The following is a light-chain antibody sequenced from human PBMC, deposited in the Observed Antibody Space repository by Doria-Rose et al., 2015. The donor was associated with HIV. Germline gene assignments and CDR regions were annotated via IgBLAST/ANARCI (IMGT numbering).Light chain of an antibody. CDR1: QSLLYTSKNY. CDR2: WAS. CDR3: QQYYDTPS. Sequence: EIVMTQSSESLGMSLGERATLNCKSNQSLLYTSKNYLAWYQQKPGQPPKLLIYWASTRQSGVPARFSGSGSGTDFTLTISSLEAEDVAVYYCQQYYDTPSFGLGTTVDIK. V-gene: IGKV4-1*01. J-gene: IGKJ3*01.